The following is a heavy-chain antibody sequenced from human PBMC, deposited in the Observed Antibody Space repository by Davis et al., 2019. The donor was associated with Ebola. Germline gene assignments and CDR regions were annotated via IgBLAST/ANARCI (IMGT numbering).Heavy chain of an antibody. D-gene: IGHD3-16*01. CDR3: ATGGTGGY. V-gene: IGHV3-21*01. J-gene: IGHJ4*02. Sequence: GESLKISCAASGFTFSSYTMIWVRQAPGKGLEWVSSISSTSSYIYYADSVRGRFTISRDNAKNSLFLQMNSLRVEDTAVYYCATGGTGGYWGQGSLVTVSS. CDR2: ISSTSSYI. CDR1: GFTFSSYT.